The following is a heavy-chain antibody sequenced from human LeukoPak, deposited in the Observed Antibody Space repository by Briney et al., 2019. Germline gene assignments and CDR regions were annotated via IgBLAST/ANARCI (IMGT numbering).Heavy chain of an antibody. CDR1: GFTFSSYY. D-gene: IGHD3-3*01. J-gene: IGHJ4*02. V-gene: IGHV3-33*01. CDR3: ATGSGHYYDR. CDR2: VHDDGDTK. Sequence: SGTSLRLSCTTSGFTFSSYYMHWVRQAPGKGLEWVAVVHDDGDTKYYVDPVKGRFTISRDNSKNTLYLQMSTLRDEDTAIYYCATGSGHYYDRWGQGTLVTVPS.